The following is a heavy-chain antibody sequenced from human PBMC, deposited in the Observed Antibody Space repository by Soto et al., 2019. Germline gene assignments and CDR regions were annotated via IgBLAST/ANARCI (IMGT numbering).Heavy chain of an antibody. D-gene: IGHD3-10*01. CDR1: GFAFGSHP. V-gene: IGHV3-23*01. CDR3: ARRVIGSSRAFDI. CDR2: ISDGGDLT. J-gene: IGHJ3*02. Sequence: SLRLSCSASGFAFGSHPMSWVRQAPEKGLEWVAGISDGGDLTYNADSVRGRFTISRDNSRNTLYLQMNSLRAEDTAVYYCARRVIGSSRAFDIWGQGTMVTVSS.